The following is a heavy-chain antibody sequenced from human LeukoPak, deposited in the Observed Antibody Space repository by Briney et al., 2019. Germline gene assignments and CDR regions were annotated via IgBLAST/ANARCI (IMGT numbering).Heavy chain of an antibody. D-gene: IGHD2-2*01. Sequence: AGGSLRLSCAAPGFTFSSYAMSWVRQAPGKGLEWVSAISGSGGSTCYADSVRGRFTISRDNSKNTLYLQMNSLRAEDTAVYYCAKERLSLVVPAALFWGQGTLVTVSS. V-gene: IGHV3-23*01. CDR3: AKERLSLVVPAALF. J-gene: IGHJ4*02. CDR2: ISGSGGST. CDR1: GFTFSSYA.